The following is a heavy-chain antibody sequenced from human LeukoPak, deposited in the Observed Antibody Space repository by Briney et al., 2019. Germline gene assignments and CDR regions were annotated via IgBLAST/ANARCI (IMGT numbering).Heavy chain of an antibody. V-gene: IGHV3-20*04. D-gene: IGHD2-15*01. CDR3: ARAGRVVVAATPDY. CDR1: GFTFDDYA. J-gene: IGHJ4*02. Sequence: GGSLRLSCAASGFTFDDYAMHWVRQAPGKGLEWVSGINWNGGSTGYADSVKGRFTISRDNAKNSLYLQMNSLRAEDTALYYCARAGRVVVAATPDYWGQGTLVTVSS. CDR2: INWNGGST.